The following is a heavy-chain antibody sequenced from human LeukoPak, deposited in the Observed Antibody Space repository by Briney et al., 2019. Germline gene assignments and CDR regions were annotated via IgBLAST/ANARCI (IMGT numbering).Heavy chain of an antibody. D-gene: IGHD2-15*01. Sequence: GGSLRLSCAASGFTFGTYAMSWVRQAPGKGLEWVSAISGIGGSTYYADSVKGRFTISRDDSKNTLYLQMNSLRAEDTAVYYCAKVRVVAATKNYYGMDVWGQGTTVTVSS. V-gene: IGHV3-23*01. CDR1: GFTFGTYA. CDR2: ISGIGGST. J-gene: IGHJ6*02. CDR3: AKVRVVAATKNYYGMDV.